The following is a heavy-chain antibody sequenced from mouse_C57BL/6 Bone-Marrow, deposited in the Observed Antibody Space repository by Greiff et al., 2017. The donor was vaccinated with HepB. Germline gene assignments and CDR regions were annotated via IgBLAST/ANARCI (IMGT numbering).Heavy chain of an antibody. CDR2: IYPGSGST. CDR1: GYTFTSYW. V-gene: IGHV1-55*01. J-gene: IGHJ2*01. CDR3: AYYGSSYNY. Sequence: QVQLQQSGAELVKPGASVKMSCKASGYTFTSYWITWVKQRPGQGLEWIGDIYPGSGSTNYNEKFKSKATLTVDKSSSTAYMQLSSLTSEDSAVYYCAYYGSSYNYWGQGTTLTVSS. D-gene: IGHD1-1*01.